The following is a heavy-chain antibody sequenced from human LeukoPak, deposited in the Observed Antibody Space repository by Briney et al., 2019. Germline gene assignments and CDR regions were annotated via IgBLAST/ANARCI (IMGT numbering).Heavy chain of an antibody. CDR3: AKDEYYDILTGLGSFDY. J-gene: IGHJ4*02. CDR2: ISWNSGSI. D-gene: IGHD3-9*01. CDR1: GFTFDDYA. V-gene: IGHV3-9*01. Sequence: GGSLRLSCAASGFTFDDYAMHWVRQAPGEGLEWVSGISWNSGSIGYADSVKGRFTISRDNAKNSLYLQMNSLRAEDTALYYCAKDEYYDILTGLGSFDYWGQGTLVTVSS.